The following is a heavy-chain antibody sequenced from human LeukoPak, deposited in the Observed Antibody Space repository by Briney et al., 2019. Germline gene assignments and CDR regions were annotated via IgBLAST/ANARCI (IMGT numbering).Heavy chain of an antibody. CDR3: ARDQYDTWSRRGNFDS. CDR2: IKLDGSEK. Sequence: GGSLRLSCAASGSTFGNYYMSWVRQAPGKGLEWVANIKLDGSEKNYVDSVKGRFTISRDNTKNSLYLQMNSLRAEDTAVFYCARDQYDTWSRRGNFDSWGQGTLVIVSS. V-gene: IGHV3-7*03. D-gene: IGHD3-3*01. CDR1: GSTFGNYY. J-gene: IGHJ4*02.